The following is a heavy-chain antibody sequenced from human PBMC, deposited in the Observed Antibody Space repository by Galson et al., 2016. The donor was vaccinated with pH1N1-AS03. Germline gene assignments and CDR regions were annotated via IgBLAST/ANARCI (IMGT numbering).Heavy chain of an antibody. CDR2: IRGNGDST. CDR3: VKGSWGIDIVDRISHCGMDV. Sequence: SLRLSCAASGFSFNSYAMQWVRQAPGEGLEWVSGIRGNGDSTYYADSAKGRFTISRDNSKDIFYLKMTSLRGDDTAVYYGVKGSWGIDIVDRISHCGMDVWGQGTTVTVSS. D-gene: IGHD5-12*01. CDR1: GFSFNSYA. J-gene: IGHJ6*02. V-gene: IGHV3-23*01.